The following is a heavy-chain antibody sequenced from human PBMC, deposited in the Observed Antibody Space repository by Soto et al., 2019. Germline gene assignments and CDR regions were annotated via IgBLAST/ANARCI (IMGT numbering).Heavy chain of an antibody. Sequence: PGESLKISCRGSGYDFNTNWFGWVRQLPGRGLEWMGIIYPGDHETRYSPSFHGKVTISADRSINTAYLQWNSLEASDTAFYFCARSPRSSPYFDYWGQGALVTVSS. CDR3: ARSPRSSPYFDY. CDR2: IYPGDHET. D-gene: IGHD6-13*01. CDR1: GYDFNTNW. V-gene: IGHV5-51*01. J-gene: IGHJ4*02.